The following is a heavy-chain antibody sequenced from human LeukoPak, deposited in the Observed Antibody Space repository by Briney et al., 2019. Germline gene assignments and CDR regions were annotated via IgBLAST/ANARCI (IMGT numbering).Heavy chain of an antibody. CDR2: INSDGSTT. J-gene: IGHJ4*02. D-gene: IGHD2-2*02. CDR1: GFTFSTYW. Sequence: GGSLRLSCAASGFTFSTYWMHWVRQVPGKGLVWVSRINSDGSTTSYADSVKGRFTISRDNAKNTVYLQMNSLRAEDTALYYCATIQYYFDYWGQGALVTVSS. CDR3: ATIQYYFDY. V-gene: IGHV3-74*01.